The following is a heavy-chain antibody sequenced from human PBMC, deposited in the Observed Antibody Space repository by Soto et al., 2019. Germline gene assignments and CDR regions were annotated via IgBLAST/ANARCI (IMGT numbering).Heavy chain of an antibody. CDR1: GFTFSNFW. J-gene: IGHJ4*02. CDR3: ARDVI. Sequence: EVQLVESGGGLVQPGGSLRLSCAASGFTFSNFWMSWVRQAPGKGLEGVASIEPDGSERSQVDAVRGRFTISRDNAKSSLYLQMNNLRADDTAVYYCARDVIWGQGSLVTVSS. V-gene: IGHV3-7*05. CDR2: IEPDGSER.